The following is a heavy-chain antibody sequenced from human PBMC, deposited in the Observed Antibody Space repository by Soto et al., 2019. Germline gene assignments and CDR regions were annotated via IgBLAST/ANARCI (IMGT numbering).Heavy chain of an antibody. CDR1: GDSYSISTYS. J-gene: IGHJ5*02. Sequence: SETLSLTCNMSGDSYSISTYSWSWIRQPPGKALQWIGFIYQSGVTSYNPSLASRVSIPLDRSNNQCSLKLKSVTAADTAVYFCAGMPYTSGLRFDPWGPGTLVTVSS. CDR2: IYQSGVT. CDR3: AGMPYTSGLRFDP. D-gene: IGHD6-19*01. V-gene: IGHV4-30-2*01.